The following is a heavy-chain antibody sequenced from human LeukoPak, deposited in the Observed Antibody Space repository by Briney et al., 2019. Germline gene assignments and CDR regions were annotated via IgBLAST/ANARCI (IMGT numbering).Heavy chain of an antibody. V-gene: IGHV3-23*01. J-gene: IGHJ4*02. CDR1: GFTFSSYA. D-gene: IGHD6-13*01. CDR3: AKERYSSSSLFAITPFDC. CDR2: ISGRGDST. Sequence: QPGGSLRLSCAASGFTFSSYAMSWVRQAPGKGLEWVSAISGRGDSTYYADSMKGRFTISRDNSKNTLYLQMNSLRAEDTAVYYCAKERYSSSSLFAITPFDCWGQGSLVTVSS.